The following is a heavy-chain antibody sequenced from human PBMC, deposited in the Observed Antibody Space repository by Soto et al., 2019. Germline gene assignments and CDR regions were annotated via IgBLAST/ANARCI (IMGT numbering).Heavy chain of an antibody. J-gene: IGHJ5*02. CDR1: GYTFTSYG. V-gene: IGHV1-18*04. CDR3: ARGESFLEWGTANWFDP. Sequence: GASVKVSCKASGYTFTSYGISWVRQAPGQGLEWMGWISAYNGNTNYAQKLQGRVTMTTDTSTSTAYMELRSLRSDDTAVYYCARGESFLEWGTANWFDPWGQGTLVTASS. D-gene: IGHD3-3*01. CDR2: ISAYNGNT.